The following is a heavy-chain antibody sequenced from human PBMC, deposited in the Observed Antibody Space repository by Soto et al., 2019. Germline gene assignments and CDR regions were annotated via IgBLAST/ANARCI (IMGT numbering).Heavy chain of an antibody. CDR1: GGSISSGGYY. CDR2: IYYSGST. V-gene: IGHV4-31*03. Sequence: SETLSLTCTVSGGSISSGGYYWSWIRQHPGKGLEWIGYIYYSGSTYYNPSLKSRVTISVDTSKNQFSLKLSSVTAADTAVYYCARGAANYDSSGYPYFDYWGQGTLVTVSS. D-gene: IGHD3-22*01. J-gene: IGHJ4*02. CDR3: ARGAANYDSSGYPYFDY.